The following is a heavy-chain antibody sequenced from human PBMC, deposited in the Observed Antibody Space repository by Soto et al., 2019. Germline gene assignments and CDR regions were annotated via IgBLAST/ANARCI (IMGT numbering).Heavy chain of an antibody. Sequence: SVKVSCKASGGTFSSYTISWVRQAPGQGLEWMGRIIPILGIANYAQKFQGRVTITADKSTSTAYMELSSLRSEDTAVYYCAREDIVVVPAAMLDYYYYMDVWGKGTTVTVSS. V-gene: IGHV1-69*04. J-gene: IGHJ6*03. D-gene: IGHD2-2*01. CDR1: GGTFSSYT. CDR2: IIPILGIA. CDR3: AREDIVVVPAAMLDYYYYMDV.